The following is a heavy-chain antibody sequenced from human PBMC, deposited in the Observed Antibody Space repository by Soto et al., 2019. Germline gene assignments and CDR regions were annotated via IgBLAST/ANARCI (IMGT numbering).Heavy chain of an antibody. D-gene: IGHD4-17*01. CDR3: ARERGGYGDYRVDAFNY. CDR2: INGDGSTT. V-gene: IGHV3-74*01. Sequence: VQLVESGGGLAQPGGSLRLSCAASGFTFSTYWMHWVRQAPGKGLVWVSRINGDGSTTNYADTVKGRFTISRDNAKSTLFLQMNSLRAEDTAVYYCARERGGYGDYRVDAFNYWGKGTLVTVSS. CDR1: GFTFSTYW. J-gene: IGHJ4*02.